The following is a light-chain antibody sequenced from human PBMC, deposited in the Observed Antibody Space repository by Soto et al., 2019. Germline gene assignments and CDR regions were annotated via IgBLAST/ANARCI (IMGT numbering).Light chain of an antibody. CDR2: DAS. CDR1: QTVSSY. Sequence: EIVLTQSPATLSLSPGERATLSCRASQTVSSYLLWYQQKPGQAPRLLIYDASNRASGTPARFSGSGSETDFTLTISRLEPEDFAVFFCKQYGTSEIIFGQGTRLEIK. CDR3: KQYGTSEII. J-gene: IGKJ5*01. V-gene: IGKV3-11*01.